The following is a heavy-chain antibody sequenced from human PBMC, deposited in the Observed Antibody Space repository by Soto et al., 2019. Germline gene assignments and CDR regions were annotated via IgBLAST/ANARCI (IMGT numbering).Heavy chain of an antibody. CDR2: IYATGTT. D-gene: IGHD1-1*01. V-gene: IGHV4-4*07. CDR3: VRDGTKTLRDWFDL. J-gene: IGHJ5*02. CDR1: GASISGFY. Sequence: SETLSLTCTVSGASISGFYWSWIRKSAGKGLEWIGRIYATGTTDYNPSLKSRVMMSVDTSKKQFSLKLRSVTAADTAVYYCVRDGTKTLRDWFDLWGQGISVTVSS.